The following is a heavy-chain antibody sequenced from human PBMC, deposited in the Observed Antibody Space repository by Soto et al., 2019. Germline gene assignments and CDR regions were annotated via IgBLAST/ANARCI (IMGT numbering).Heavy chain of an antibody. V-gene: IGHV4-30-4*01. Sequence: SETLSLTCPVSGGTISSGNYYWSWIRQPPGKGLEWIGFISYSGSAYYNPSLKSRVTISVDTSKNQFSLNLSFVTAADTAVYYCATMGTPATGLYYFDYWGQGTLVTVSS. CDR2: ISYSGSA. CDR1: GGTISSGNYY. J-gene: IGHJ4*02. D-gene: IGHD2-15*01. CDR3: ATMGTPATGLYYFDY.